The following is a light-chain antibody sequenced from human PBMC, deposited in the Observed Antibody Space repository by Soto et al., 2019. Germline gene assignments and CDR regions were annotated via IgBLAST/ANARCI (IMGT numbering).Light chain of an antibody. Sequence: EIVLTQSTATLSLSPGESATLSCRASQSVSSYLAWYQQKPGQAPRLLIDDASNRATGIPARFSGSGSGTDFTLTISSLEPEDFAVYYCQQRSNWPPTFGGGTKVEIK. CDR3: QQRSNWPPT. V-gene: IGKV3-11*01. J-gene: IGKJ4*01. CDR1: QSVSSY. CDR2: DAS.